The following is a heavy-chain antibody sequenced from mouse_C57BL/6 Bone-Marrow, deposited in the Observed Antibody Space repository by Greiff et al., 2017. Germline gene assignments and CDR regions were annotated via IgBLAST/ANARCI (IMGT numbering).Heavy chain of an antibody. CDR2: IHPNSGST. CDR1: GYTFTSYW. V-gene: IGHV1-64*01. J-gene: IGHJ1*03. D-gene: IGHD1-1*01. CDR3: ARGDYYGSSWYFDV. Sequence: QVQLQQPGAELVKPGASVKLSCKASGYTFTSYWLHWVKQRPGQGLVWIGMIHPNSGSTNYNEKFKSKATLTVDKSSSTAYMQLSSLTSEDSAVXYGARGDYYGSSWYFDVWGTGTTVTVSS.